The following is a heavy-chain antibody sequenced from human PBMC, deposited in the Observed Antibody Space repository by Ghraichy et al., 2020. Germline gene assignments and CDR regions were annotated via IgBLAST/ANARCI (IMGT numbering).Heavy chain of an antibody. CDR2: ISWDGGST. J-gene: IGHJ4*01. CDR1: GFTFDDYA. V-gene: IGHV3-43D*03. D-gene: IGHD3-10*01. CDR3: AKDMVRGGVGSPVFDY. Sequence: GGSLRLSCAASGFTFDDYAMHWVRQAPGKGLEWVSLISWDGGSTYYADSVKGRFTISRDNSKNSLYLQMNSLRAEDTALYYCAKDMVRGGVGSPVFDYWGHGTLVTVSP.